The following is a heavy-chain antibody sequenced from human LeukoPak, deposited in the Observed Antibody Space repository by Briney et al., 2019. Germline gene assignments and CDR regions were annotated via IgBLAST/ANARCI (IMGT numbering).Heavy chain of an antibody. CDR3: ARTYCGGDCRGYYYHYYMDV. CDR1: GDSITSYY. CDR2: FYTSGST. D-gene: IGHD2-21*02. V-gene: IGHV4-4*08. J-gene: IGHJ6*03. Sequence: SETLSLTCTVSGDSITSYYWSWIRQPPGKALEWIGRFYTSGSTNYNPSLKSRVTISVDTSKNQFSLKLSSETAADTAVYYCARTYCGGDCRGYYYHYYMDVWGKGTTVTISS.